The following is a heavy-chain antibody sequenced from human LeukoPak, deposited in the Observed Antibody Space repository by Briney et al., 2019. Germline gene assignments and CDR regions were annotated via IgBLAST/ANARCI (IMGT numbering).Heavy chain of an antibody. CDR1: GGSFSGYY. J-gene: IGHJ4*02. V-gene: IGHV4-34*01. D-gene: IGHD6-19*01. Sequence: SETLSLTCAVYGGSFSGYYWSWIRQPPGKGLEWSGEINHSGSTNYNPSLKSRVTISVDTSKNQFSLKLSSVTAADTAVYYCARGRQWSRAAGFDYWGQGTLVTVSS. CDR2: INHSGST. CDR3: ARGRQWSRAAGFDY.